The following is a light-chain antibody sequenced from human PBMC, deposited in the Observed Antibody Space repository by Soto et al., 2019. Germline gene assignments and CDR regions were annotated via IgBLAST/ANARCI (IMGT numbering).Light chain of an antibody. CDR3: QQYCGSPRT. J-gene: IGKJ1*01. CDR2: GAS. CDR1: QSINNNY. Sequence: EIVLTQSPGTLSLSPGERATLSCRASQSINNNYLAWYQQKLGQAPRLLIYGASSRATGIPDRFSGSGSGTDFTLTISRLEPEDFAVYYCQQYCGSPRTFGQGTKVEIK. V-gene: IGKV3-20*01.